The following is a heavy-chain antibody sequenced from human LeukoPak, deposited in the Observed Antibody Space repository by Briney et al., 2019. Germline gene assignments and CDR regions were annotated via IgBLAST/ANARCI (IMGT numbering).Heavy chain of an antibody. CDR3: ARDQGPIAVAGTNGYYSYYGMDV. Sequence: GGSLRLSCAASGFTFHDYGMNWVRQAQGKGMELVSGISWYGGSTGYTDSVKGQFTISRDNAKNSLYLQMNSLRAEDTALYHCARDQGPIAVAGTNGYYSYYGMDVWGQGTTVTVSS. CDR2: ISWYGGST. CDR1: GFTFHDYG. J-gene: IGHJ6*02. V-gene: IGHV3-20*01. D-gene: IGHD6-19*01.